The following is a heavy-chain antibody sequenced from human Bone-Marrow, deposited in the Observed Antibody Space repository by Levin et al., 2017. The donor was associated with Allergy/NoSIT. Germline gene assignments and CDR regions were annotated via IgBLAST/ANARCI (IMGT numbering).Heavy chain of an antibody. V-gene: IGHV3-30*04. CDR2: ILYDGTNP. CDR1: GFIFSAST. Sequence: PGGSLRLSCEASGFIFSASTMHWVRQAPGKGLEWVALILYDGTNPVYAESVKGRFTVSRDNSKSTLYLQMSGLRVEDSAIYYCAREGVDAAAAGISFNYWGQGTRVAVSS. J-gene: IGHJ4*02. D-gene: IGHD6-13*01. CDR3: AREGVDAAAAGISFNY.